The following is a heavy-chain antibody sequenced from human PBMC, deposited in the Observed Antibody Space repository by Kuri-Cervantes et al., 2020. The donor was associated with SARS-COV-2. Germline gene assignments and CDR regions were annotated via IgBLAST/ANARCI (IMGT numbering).Heavy chain of an antibody. CDR3: AKDEGFGELFFDY. Sequence: GASKMISSTASGFTFNNYAMRSGRQATGKGPEWVSGISGDGDRADYADSVKSRFTISKDNTKNMLYLQMNSLRAEDTAVYYCAKDEGFGELFFDYWGQGTLVTVSS. J-gene: IGHJ4*02. CDR2: ISGDGDRA. V-gene: IGHV3-23*01. CDR1: GFTFNNYA. D-gene: IGHD3-10*01.